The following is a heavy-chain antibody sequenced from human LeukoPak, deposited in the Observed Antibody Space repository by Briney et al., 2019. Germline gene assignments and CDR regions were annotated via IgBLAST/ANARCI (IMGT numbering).Heavy chain of an antibody. CDR2: VHSSGTS. CDR1: GGSITSYY. Sequence: KTSETLSLTCTVSGGSITSYYWSWVRQPAGKWLEWNGQVHSSGTSKYNTSLESRVTMFIDTSRSLFSLKLRSVTAADTAVYYCAREADWFDPWGQGALVTVSS. CDR3: AREADWFDP. D-gene: IGHD2-15*01. V-gene: IGHV4-4*07. J-gene: IGHJ5*02.